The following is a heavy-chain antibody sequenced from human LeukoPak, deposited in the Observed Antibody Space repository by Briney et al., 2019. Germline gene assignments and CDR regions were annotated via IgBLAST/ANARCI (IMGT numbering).Heavy chain of an antibody. V-gene: IGHV3-66*01. CDR2: VYTGSRT. J-gene: IGHJ5*02. CDR1: AFTVSNNH. D-gene: IGHD6-19*01. Sequence: GGSLRLSCAASAFTVSNNHMTWVRQAPGKGLEWVSIVYTGSRTYYADSVKGRFTISTDNSKNTLYLQIDSLGAEDTAVYYCAKDPIPGIAVAVEAWFDPWGQGTLVTVSS. CDR3: AKDPIPGIAVAVEAWFDP.